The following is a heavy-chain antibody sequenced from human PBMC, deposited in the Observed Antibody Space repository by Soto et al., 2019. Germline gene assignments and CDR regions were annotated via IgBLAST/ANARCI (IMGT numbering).Heavy chain of an antibody. CDR1: GFTFSNYY. CDR3: ERAHSEQYFDF. J-gene: IGHJ4*02. CDR2: ISPGGDST. D-gene: IGHD6-13*01. Sequence: GASVKVSCKASGFTFSNYYMHWVRQAPEQGLEWMGIISPGGDSTTYAQRFQGRLTMTRDTSTSTVYMDLSSLTSEDTAVYYCERAHSEQYFDFWGQGTLVTVSS. V-gene: IGHV1-46*01.